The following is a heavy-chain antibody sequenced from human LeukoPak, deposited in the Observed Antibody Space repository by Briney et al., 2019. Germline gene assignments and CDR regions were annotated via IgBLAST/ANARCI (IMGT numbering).Heavy chain of an antibody. D-gene: IGHD3-10*01. CDR2: IYHSGST. Sequence: SETLSLTCTVSGYSISSGYYWGWIRQPPGKGLEWIGSIYHSGSTYYNPSLKSRVTISVDKSKNQFSLKLSSVTAADTAVYYCASDLWFGELRWLALWGQGTLVTVSS. CDR3: ASDLWFGELRWLAL. CDR1: GYSISSGYY. V-gene: IGHV4-38-2*02. J-gene: IGHJ5*02.